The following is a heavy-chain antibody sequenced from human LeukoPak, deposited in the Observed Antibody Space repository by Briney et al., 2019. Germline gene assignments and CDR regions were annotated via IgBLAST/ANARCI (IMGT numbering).Heavy chain of an antibody. CDR1: GGTFSSYA. J-gene: IGHJ5*02. CDR2: IIPIFGTA. CDR3: ARGFTYYYDSSGQGGFDP. Sequence: ASVEVSCKASGGTFSSYAISWVRQAPGQGLEWMGGIIPIFGTANYAQKFQGRVTITADESTSTAYMELSSLRSEDTAVYYCARGFTYYYDSSGQGGFDPWGQGTLVTVSS. D-gene: IGHD3-22*01. V-gene: IGHV1-69*13.